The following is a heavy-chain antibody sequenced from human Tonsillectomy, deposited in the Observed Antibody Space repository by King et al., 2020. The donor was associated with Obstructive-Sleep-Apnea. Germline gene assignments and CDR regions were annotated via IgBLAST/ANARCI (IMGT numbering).Heavy chain of an antibody. CDR2: ISPYNVNT. D-gene: IGHD2-2*01. CDR1: GYSCTTYS. V-gene: IGHV1-18*01. Sequence: QLVQSGAEVKKPGASVKVSCKASGYSCTTYSFSWVRQAPGQGLEWRGWISPYNVNTNYAQKLQGRGSMTTDTSTSAAYTELRCMRSDDTAVYYCARSIVVLPAANFAHWGQGTLVTVSS. J-gene: IGHJ4*02. CDR3: ARSIVVLPAANFAH.